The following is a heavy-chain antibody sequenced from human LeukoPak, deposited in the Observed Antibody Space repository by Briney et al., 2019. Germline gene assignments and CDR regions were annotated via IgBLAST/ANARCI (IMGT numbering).Heavy chain of an antibody. J-gene: IGHJ4*02. CDR2: ISSSSSTI. D-gene: IGHD6-6*01. Sequence: PGGSLRLSCAASGFTFSTYSMNWVRQAPGKGLEWVSYISSSSSTIYYADSVKGRFTISRENAKNSLYLQMNSLSADDTAVYYCAGGASEYSSSGDFACWGQGTLVTVSS. CDR1: GFTFSTYS. V-gene: IGHV3-48*01. CDR3: AGGASEYSSSGDFAC.